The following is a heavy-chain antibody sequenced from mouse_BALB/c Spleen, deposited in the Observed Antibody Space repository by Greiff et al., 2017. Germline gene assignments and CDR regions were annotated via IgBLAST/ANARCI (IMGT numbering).Heavy chain of an antibody. D-gene: IGHD1-1*01. Sequence: DVKLVESGGGLVKPGGSLKLSCAASGFTFSSYAMSWVRQTPEKRLEWVASISSGGSTYYPDSVKGRFTISRDNARNILYLQMSSLRSEDTAMYYCARVYGSSDYFDYWGQGTTLTVSS. CDR2: ISSGGST. CDR1: GFTFSSYA. J-gene: IGHJ2*01. V-gene: IGHV5-6-5*01. CDR3: ARVYGSSDYFDY.